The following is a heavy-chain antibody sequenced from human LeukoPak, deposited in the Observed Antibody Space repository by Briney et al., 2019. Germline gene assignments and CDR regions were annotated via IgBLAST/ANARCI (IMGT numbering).Heavy chain of an antibody. CDR3: ARRAGAYSHPYDY. D-gene: IGHD4/OR15-4a*01. J-gene: IGHJ4*02. CDR2: IRFDGSYK. V-gene: IGHV3-30*02. CDR1: GFTFSSYG. Sequence: PGGSLRLSCAASGFTFSSYGMHWVRQAPGKGLEWVAFIRFDGSYKDYADSVKGRFTISRDKSKNTLYLQMNSLRAEDTAVYYCARRAGAYSHPYDYWGQGTLVTVSS.